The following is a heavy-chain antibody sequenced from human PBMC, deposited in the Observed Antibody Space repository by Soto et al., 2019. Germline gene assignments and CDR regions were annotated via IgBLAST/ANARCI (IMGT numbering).Heavy chain of an antibody. V-gene: IGHV3-11*01. J-gene: IGHJ6*02. CDR3: ARNTKSAAGADYYGLDV. CDR2: ISSSGFTI. Sequence: QGQLVESGGDLVRPGGSLRLSCATSGFTFGDRYMSWIRQAPGKGLEWVSYISSSGFTIYYADSVKGRFTISRDNANDSLYLQMNSRRAEDTAVYYCARNTKSAAGADYYGLDVWGHGTTVIVSS. CDR1: GFTFGDRY. D-gene: IGHD4-17*01.